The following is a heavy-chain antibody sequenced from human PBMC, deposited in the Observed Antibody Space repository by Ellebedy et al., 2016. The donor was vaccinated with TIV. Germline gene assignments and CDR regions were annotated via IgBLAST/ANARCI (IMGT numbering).Heavy chain of an antibody. D-gene: IGHD6-13*01. J-gene: IGHJ4*02. V-gene: IGHV3-48*02. Sequence: GGSLRLXXEASGSSLRRYAMNWVRQAPGKGLEWVAYISISSSNIHYAESVKGRFTISRDNAKNSLYPQMNSLRDEDTAVYYCTGDPSSGNNWYYYLDYWGQGTLVTVSS. CDR1: GSSLRRYA. CDR2: ISISSSNI. CDR3: TGDPSSGNNWYYYLDY.